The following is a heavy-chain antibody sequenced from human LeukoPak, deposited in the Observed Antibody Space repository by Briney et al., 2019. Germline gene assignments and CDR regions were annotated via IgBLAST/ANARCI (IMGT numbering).Heavy chain of an antibody. CDR1: GYSFTNYW. CDR3: TRRYGRSGYSDY. D-gene: IGHD3-22*01. Sequence: RGESLKISCKGSGYSFTNYWVAWGRQMPGKGLEWMGIINPVDSDTRYSPSFQGQVSISADKSINTAYLQWSSLKASDTAMYYCTRRYGRSGYSDYWGQGTLVTVSS. V-gene: IGHV5-51*01. CDR2: INPVDSDT. J-gene: IGHJ4*02.